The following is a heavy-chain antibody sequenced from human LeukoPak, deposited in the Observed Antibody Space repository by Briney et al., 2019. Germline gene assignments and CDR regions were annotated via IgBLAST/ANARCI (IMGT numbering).Heavy chain of an antibody. Sequence: SETLSLTCTVSGGSISSYYLSWIRQPAGKGLEWIGRIYTTGSTNYNPSLKSRVTMSVDTSNNQFSLKLSSVTAADTAVYYCARDRLSGYSPAYGMDVWGQGTTVTVSS. V-gene: IGHV4-4*07. J-gene: IGHJ6*02. CDR1: GGSISSYY. CDR2: IYTTGST. D-gene: IGHD3-22*01. CDR3: ARDRLSGYSPAYGMDV.